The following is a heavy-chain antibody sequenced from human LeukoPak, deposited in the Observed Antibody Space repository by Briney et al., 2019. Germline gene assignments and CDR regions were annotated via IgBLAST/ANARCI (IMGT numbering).Heavy chain of an antibody. CDR1: RFTFSDYY. J-gene: IGHJ4*02. V-gene: IGHV3-11*01. CDR3: ATTPFLGADFDY. CDR2: ISSSGSTI. Sequence: PGGSLRLSCAASRFTFSDYYMSWIRQAPGKGLEWVSYISSSGSTIYYADSVKGRFTISRNNAKNSLYLQMNSLRAEDTAVYYCATTPFLGADFDYWGQGTLVTVSS. D-gene: IGHD3-16*01.